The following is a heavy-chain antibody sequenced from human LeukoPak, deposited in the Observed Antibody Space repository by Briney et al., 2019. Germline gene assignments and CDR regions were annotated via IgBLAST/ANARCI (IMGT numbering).Heavy chain of an antibody. CDR1: GDSVSSYY. D-gene: IGHD6-19*01. Sequence: PSETLSLTCTVSGDSVSSYYWSWIRQPPGKGLRWIGYIYYGGSTNYNPSLKSRVTVSVDSSKNQFSLRLTSVTAADTALYYGARGSDSSGWRHFDYWGQGILVTVSS. CDR2: IYYGGST. J-gene: IGHJ4*02. V-gene: IGHV4-59*02. CDR3: ARGSDSSGWRHFDY.